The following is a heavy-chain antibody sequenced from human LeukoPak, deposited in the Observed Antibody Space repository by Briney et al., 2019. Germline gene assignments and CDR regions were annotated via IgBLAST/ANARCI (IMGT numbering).Heavy chain of an antibody. V-gene: IGHV3-9*01. Sequence: GGSLRLSCAASGFTFDDYAMHWVRQAPGKGLEWVSGIRWNSGSIGYADSVKGRFTISRDNAKNSLHLQMNSLRAEDTALYYCAKDINYDSSGSMGSWGQGTLVTVSS. CDR3: AKDINYDSSGSMGS. CDR2: IRWNSGSI. J-gene: IGHJ5*02. CDR1: GFTFDDYA. D-gene: IGHD3-22*01.